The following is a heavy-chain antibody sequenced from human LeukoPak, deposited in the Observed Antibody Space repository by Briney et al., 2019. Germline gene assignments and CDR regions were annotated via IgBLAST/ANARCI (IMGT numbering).Heavy chain of an antibody. CDR1: GFTFSSYS. CDR2: ISSSSSYI. V-gene: IGHV3-21*01. CDR3: ARDGTVYSGYDLVY. Sequence: PGGSLRLSCAASGFTFSSYSTNWVRQAPGKGLEWVSSISSSSSYIYYADSVKGRFTISRDNAKNSLYLQMNSLRAEDTAVYYCARDGTVYSGYDLVYWGQGTLVTVSS. J-gene: IGHJ4*02. D-gene: IGHD5-12*01.